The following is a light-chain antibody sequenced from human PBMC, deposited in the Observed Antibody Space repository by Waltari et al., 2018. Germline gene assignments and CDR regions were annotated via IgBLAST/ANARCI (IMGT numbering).Light chain of an antibody. V-gene: IGKV2-28*01. CDR2: LGS. J-gene: IGKJ2*01. Sequence: DIVMTQSPLSLPVTPGESASISCRSSQGLLHSNGYNYLDWYLQKPGQSPHLLIYLGSNRASGVPDRFSGSASGTDFTLKISSVEAEDVGVYYCMQVLQTPYTFGQGTKLEI. CDR1: QGLLHSNGYNY. CDR3: MQVLQTPYT.